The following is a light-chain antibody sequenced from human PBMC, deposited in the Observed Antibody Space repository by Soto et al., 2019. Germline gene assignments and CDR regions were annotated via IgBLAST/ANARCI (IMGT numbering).Light chain of an antibody. V-gene: IGKV3-20*01. CDR1: QSISSSY. J-gene: IGKJ5*01. CDR3: QQYSSSPD. CDR2: ATS. Sequence: EIVLTQSPGTLSLSPGERATLSCRASQSISSSYLAWYQQQPGQAPRLLIVATSSRATGTPDRFSGSGSRTDFTLTISRLEQEDFAVYYCQQYSSSPDFGQGTRLEIK.